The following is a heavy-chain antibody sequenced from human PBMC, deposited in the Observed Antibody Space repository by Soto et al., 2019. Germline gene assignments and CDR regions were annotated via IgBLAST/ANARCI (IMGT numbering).Heavy chain of an antibody. CDR3: ARDWAQPLLRFLDRSENYYYYGMDV. Sequence: SVKVSCKASGGTFSSYAISWVRQAPGQGLEWMGGIIPIFGTANYAQKFQGRVTITADESTSTAYMELSSLGSEDTAVYYCARDWAQPLLRFLDRSENYYYYGMDVWGQGTTVTVSS. V-gene: IGHV1-69*13. D-gene: IGHD3-3*01. CDR2: IIPIFGTA. J-gene: IGHJ6*02. CDR1: GGTFSSYA.